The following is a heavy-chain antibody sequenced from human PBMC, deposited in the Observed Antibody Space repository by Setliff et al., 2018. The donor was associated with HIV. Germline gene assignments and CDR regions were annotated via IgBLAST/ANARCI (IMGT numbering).Heavy chain of an antibody. D-gene: IGHD6-13*01. V-gene: IGHV1-3*04. CDR3: VGRATAAEVFDY. CDR2: LRTVTGDT. CDR1: GYTFTSYS. J-gene: IGHJ4*02. Sequence: ASVKVSCKASGYTFTSYSMHWVRQAPGQRLEWMGWLRTVTGDTSYSVKFQGRLTITRDTSANTAYMELSNLRSEDTAVYYCVGRATAAEVFDYWSQGTLVTVSS.